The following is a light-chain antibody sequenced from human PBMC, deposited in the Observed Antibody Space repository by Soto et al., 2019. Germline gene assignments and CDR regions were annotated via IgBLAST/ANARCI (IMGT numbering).Light chain of an antibody. J-gene: IGKJ1*01. CDR3: QQYGTSPPWT. CDR2: AAS. CDR1: QSVSSSY. V-gene: IGKV3-20*01. Sequence: EIVLTQSPGTLSLSPGERATLSCRASQSVSSSYLAWYQQKPGQAPRLLIYAASSRATGIPDRFSGSGSGTVFTLTISRLEPEDFAVYFCQQYGTSPPWTFGQGTKVEIK.